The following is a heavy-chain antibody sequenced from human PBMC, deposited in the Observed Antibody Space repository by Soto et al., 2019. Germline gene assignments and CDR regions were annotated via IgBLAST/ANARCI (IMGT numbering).Heavy chain of an antibody. J-gene: IGHJ4*02. V-gene: IGHV3-23*01. CDR1: RDSVRISV. Sequence: AGSTELGRAASRDSVRISVVTGVRQTTGKGLEWVSAISGSGGSTYYADSVKGRFTISRDNSKNTLYLQMNSLRADDTAVYYCARGDGYDPYSYFDYWGQGILVTVSS. CDR3: ARGDGYDPYSYFDY. CDR2: ISGSGGST. D-gene: IGHD5-12*01.